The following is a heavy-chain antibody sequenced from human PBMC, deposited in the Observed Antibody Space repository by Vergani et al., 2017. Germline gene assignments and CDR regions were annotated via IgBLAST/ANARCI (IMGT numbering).Heavy chain of an antibody. D-gene: IGHD2-2*01. CDR3: AREGRYCSSTSCYVGGSWYYYYDVMDV. Sequence: EVQLVESGGGLVQPGGSLRLSCAASGFTFSSFWMSWVRQAPGKGLEWVANIKQVGSEKYYVDSVKGRFTISRENAKNSLYLQMNSLRAEDTAVYYCAREGRYCSSTSCYVGGSWYYYYDVMDVGDQGTTVTVSS. V-gene: IGHV3-7*01. CDR2: IKQVGSEK. J-gene: IGHJ6*02. CDR1: GFTFSSFW.